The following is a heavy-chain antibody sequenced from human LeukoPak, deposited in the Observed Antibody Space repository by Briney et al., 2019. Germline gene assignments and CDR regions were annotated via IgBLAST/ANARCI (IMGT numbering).Heavy chain of an antibody. D-gene: IGHD3-16*02. J-gene: IGHJ4*02. V-gene: IGHV3-23*01. CDR3: APSPYDYVWGSYR. CDR1: GFTFSNYA. Sequence: GGSLRLSCAASGFTFSNYAMSWVRQAPGKGLEWVSAISGSGGSTYYADSVKGRFTISRDNSKNTLYLQMNSLRAEDTAVYYCAPSPYDYVWGSYRWGQGTLVTVSS. CDR2: ISGSGGST.